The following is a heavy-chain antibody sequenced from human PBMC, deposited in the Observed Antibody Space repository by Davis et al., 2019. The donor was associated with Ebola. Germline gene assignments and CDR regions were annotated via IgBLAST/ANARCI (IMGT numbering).Heavy chain of an antibody. D-gene: IGHD6-13*01. V-gene: IGHV1-18*01. CDR1: GYTFTSYG. CDR3: ARKAAAGTSTSDY. Sequence: AASVKVSCKASGYTFTSYGISWVRQAPAQGLEWMGWISAYNGNTNYAQKLQGRATMTTDTSTITAYMELRSLRSDDTAVYYCARKAAAGTSTSDYWGQGTLVTVSS. CDR2: ISAYNGNT. J-gene: IGHJ4*01.